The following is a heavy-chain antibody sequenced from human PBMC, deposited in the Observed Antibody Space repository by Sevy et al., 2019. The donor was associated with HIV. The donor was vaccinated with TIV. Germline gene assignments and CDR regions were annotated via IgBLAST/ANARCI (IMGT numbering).Heavy chain of an antibody. D-gene: IGHD6-19*01. CDR2: IKQDGSEK. CDR1: GFTFSSYW. CDR3: ARDFPGYSSGIGYFDY. V-gene: IGHV3-7*01. J-gene: IGHJ4*02. Sequence: GGSLRLSCAASGFTFSSYWMSWVRQAPGKGLEWVANIKQDGSEKYYVDSVKGRFTISRDNAKNSLYLQMNSLRAEDTAVYYCARDFPGYSSGIGYFDYWGQGTLVIVSS.